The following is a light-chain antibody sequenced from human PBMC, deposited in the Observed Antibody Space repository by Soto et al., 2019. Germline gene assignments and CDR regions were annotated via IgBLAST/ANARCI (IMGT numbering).Light chain of an antibody. CDR1: SSDIGIYNY. J-gene: IGLJ1*01. V-gene: IGLV2-14*01. CDR3: SSYTTSSTLV. Sequence: QSALTQPASVSGSPGQSITISCAGTSSDIGIYNYVSWYQQHPGKAPKLMIYEVSNRPSGVSHRFSGSKSGNTASLTISGLQAEDEADYYCSSYTTSSTLVFXTGTKVTVL. CDR2: EVS.